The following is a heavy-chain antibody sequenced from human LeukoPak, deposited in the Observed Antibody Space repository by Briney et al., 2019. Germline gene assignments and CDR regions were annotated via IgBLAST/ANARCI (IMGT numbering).Heavy chain of an antibody. CDR1: GFTFRNYV. Sequence: GGSLRLSCAASGFTFRNYVIHWVRQAPGKGLEWVAVTSSDLNVKLYADSVKGRFTISRDNSKNTLYLQMNSLRAEDTAVYYCAKDPNGDYVGAFDMWGPGTMVTVSS. D-gene: IGHD4-17*01. J-gene: IGHJ3*02. CDR3: AKDPNGDYVGAFDM. V-gene: IGHV3-30*18. CDR2: TSSDLNVK.